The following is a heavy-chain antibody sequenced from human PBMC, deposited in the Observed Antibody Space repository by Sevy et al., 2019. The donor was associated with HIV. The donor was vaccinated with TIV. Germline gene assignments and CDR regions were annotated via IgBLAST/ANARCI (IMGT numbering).Heavy chain of an antibody. V-gene: IGHV1-2*02. D-gene: IGHD3-10*01. CDR1: GYTFTGYY. CDR2: INPNSGGT. CDR3: ARDAKLLSYNWLDP. Sequence: ASVKVSCKASGYTFTGYYIYWVRQAPGQGLEWMGWINPNSGGTNYAQKFQGRVTMTTDTSINAAYMELSRLGSDETAVYYCARDAKLLSYNWLDPWGQGTLVTVSS. J-gene: IGHJ5*02.